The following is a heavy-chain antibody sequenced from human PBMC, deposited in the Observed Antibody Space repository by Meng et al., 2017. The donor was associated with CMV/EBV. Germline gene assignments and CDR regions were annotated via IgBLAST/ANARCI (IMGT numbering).Heavy chain of an antibody. Sequence: SWVCQVTGKGLAGVSDISGSGGGTYYADSVKGRFTLSRDNSKNTLYLQMNSLRDEDTAVYYCAKDRVARLWFGELLYYFDYWGQGTLVTVSS. J-gene: IGHJ4*02. V-gene: IGHV3-23*01. D-gene: IGHD3-10*01. CDR2: ISGSGGGT. CDR3: AKDRVARLWFGELLYYFDY.